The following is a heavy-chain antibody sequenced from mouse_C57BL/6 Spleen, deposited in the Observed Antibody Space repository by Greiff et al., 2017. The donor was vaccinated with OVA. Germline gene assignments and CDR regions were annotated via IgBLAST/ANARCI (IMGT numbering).Heavy chain of an antibody. V-gene: IGHV5-6*01. J-gene: IGHJ2*01. Sequence: EVMLVESGGDLVKPGGSLKLSCAASGFTFSSYGMSWVRQTPDKRLEWVATISSGGSYTYYPDSVKGRFTISRDNAKNTLYLQMSSLKSEDTAMYYCARHAVITTVVAPYFDYWGQGTTLTVSS. D-gene: IGHD1-1*01. CDR2: ISSGGSYT. CDR3: ARHAVITTVVAPYFDY. CDR1: GFTFSSYG.